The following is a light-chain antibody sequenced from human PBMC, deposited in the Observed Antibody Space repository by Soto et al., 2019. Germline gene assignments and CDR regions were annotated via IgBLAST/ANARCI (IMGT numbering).Light chain of an antibody. CDR3: QQYNDWPLT. V-gene: IGKV3-15*01. Sequence: EIVMTQSPATLSVSTGERATLSCRASQSVSSYLGWYQQKPGQAPRPLIYGASTRATGISARFSGRGSGTEFTLTISSLQSEDFAVYYCQQYNDWPLTLGGGTKVDI. J-gene: IGKJ4*01. CDR2: GAS. CDR1: QSVSSY.